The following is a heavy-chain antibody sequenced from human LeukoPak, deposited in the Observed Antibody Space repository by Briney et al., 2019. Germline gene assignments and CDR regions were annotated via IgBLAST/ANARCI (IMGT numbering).Heavy chain of an antibody. CDR2: ISGSGGST. D-gene: IGHD3-22*01. CDR1: GGTFSSYA. CDR3: AKVVTMIVVVIDAFDI. J-gene: IGHJ3*02. V-gene: IGHV3-23*01. Sequence: GASVKVSCKASGGTFSSYAMSWVRQAPGKGLEWVSAISGSGGSTYYADSVKGRFTISRDNSKNTLYLQMNSLRAEDTAVYYCAKVVTMIVVVIDAFDIWGQGTMVTVSS.